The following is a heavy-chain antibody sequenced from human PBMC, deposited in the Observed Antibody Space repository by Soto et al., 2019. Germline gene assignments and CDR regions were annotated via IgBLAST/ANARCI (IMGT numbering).Heavy chain of an antibody. CDR2: ITSNGGYT. CDR1: GFTFSSYA. D-gene: IGHD2-21*01. V-gene: IGHV3-64*01. J-gene: IGHJ6*02. Sequence: EVQLVESGGGLVQPGGSLRLSCAASGFTFSSYAMHWVRQAPGKGLECVSAITSNGGYTDYSSSVKGRFTISRDNSKNTLYLQMGSLRAEDMAVYYCARRILFGYGMDVWGQGTTVTVSS. CDR3: ARRILFGYGMDV.